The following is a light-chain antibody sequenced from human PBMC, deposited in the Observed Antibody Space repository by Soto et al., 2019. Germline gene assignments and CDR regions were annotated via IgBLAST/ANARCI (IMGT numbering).Light chain of an antibody. CDR2: GAS. CDR1: QSVSSN. V-gene: IGKV3-15*01. Sequence: EIVMTQSPASLSVSPGESATLSCRSSQSVSSNLAWYQQKPGQAPRLLIYGASTRATGIPARFSGSGSGTDFTLTISSLEPEDFAVYYCQQCNSWPQWTFGQGTKVDI. CDR3: QQCNSWPQWT. J-gene: IGKJ1*01.